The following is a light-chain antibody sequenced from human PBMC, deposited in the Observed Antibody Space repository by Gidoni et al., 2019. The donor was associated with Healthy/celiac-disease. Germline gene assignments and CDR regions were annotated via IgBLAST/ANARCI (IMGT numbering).Light chain of an antibody. J-gene: IGKJ1*01. CDR1: QSVSSN. Sequence: EIVMTQSPATLSVSPGERATLSCRASQSVSSNLAWYQQKPGQAPRLLIYGASSGSGTEFTLTISSLQSEDFAVYYCQQYNNWPSWTFXXXTKVEIK. CDR3: QQYNNWPSWT. CDR2: GAS. V-gene: IGKV3-15*01.